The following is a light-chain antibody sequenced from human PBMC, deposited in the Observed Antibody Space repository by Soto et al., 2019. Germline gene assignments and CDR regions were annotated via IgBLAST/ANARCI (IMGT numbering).Light chain of an antibody. J-gene: IGKJ4*01. CDR1: PSVSASY. Sequence: EIVLTQSPDTLSLSPGERATLSCRASPSVSASYLAWYQHKPGQAHRLLMYGASRRATGIPDRFSGSGSGTDFTLTISRLEPEDFVVYFCQQYGSSPLTVGGGNKVDIK. CDR2: GAS. CDR3: QQYGSSPLT. V-gene: IGKV3-20*01.